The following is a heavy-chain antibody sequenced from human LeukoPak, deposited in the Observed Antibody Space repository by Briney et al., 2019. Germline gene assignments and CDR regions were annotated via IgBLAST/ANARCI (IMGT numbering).Heavy chain of an antibody. V-gene: IGHV1-8*02. CDR1: GYTFTGYY. Sequence: ASVKVSCKASGYTFTGYYMHWVRQAPGQGIEWMGWINPNSGNTGYAQKFQGRVTMTRNTSISTAYMELSSLRSEDTAVYYCARGVTMVRGVMGAIDYWGQGTLVTVSS. J-gene: IGHJ4*02. CDR2: INPNSGNT. CDR3: ARGVTMVRGVMGAIDY. D-gene: IGHD3-10*01.